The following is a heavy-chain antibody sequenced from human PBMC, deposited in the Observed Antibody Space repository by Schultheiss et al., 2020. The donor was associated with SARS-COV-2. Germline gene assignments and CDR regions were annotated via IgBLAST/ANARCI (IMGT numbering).Heavy chain of an antibody. CDR1: GFTFSGSA. CDR2: IWYDGSNK. J-gene: IGHJ6*03. CDR3: ARGARKVSDTRDIVVVPAAITKPNYDYMDV. Sequence: GGSLRLSCAASGFTFSGSAMHWVRQAPGKGLEWVAVIWYDGSNKYYEDSVKGRFTISRDNSKNTLYLQMNSLRAEDTAVYYCARGARKVSDTRDIVVVPAAITKPNYDYMDVWGEVTTVTVSS. V-gene: IGHV3-30*01. D-gene: IGHD2-2*02.